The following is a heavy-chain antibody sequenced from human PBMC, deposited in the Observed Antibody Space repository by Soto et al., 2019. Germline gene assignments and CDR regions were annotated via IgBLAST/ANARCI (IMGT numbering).Heavy chain of an antibody. CDR1: GFTFSSYS. D-gene: IGHD2-15*01. V-gene: IGHV3-48*01. CDR2: ISSSSSNI. J-gene: IGHJ4*02. Sequence: EVQLVESGGGLVQPGGSLRLSCTASGFTFSSYSMNWVRQAPGKGLEWVSYISSSSSNIYYADSVKGRFAISRDNAKNSLYLQMTSLRVEDTAVYYCARDRAEYCGGVSCNEFDSWGQGTRVTVSS. CDR3: ARDRAEYCGGVSCNEFDS.